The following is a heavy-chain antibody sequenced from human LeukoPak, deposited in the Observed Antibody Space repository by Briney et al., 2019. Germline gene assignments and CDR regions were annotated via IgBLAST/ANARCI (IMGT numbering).Heavy chain of an antibody. CDR2: ISDIGRT. CDR3: ARQLQLVEFDY. V-gene: IGHV4-59*08. Sequence: AETLSLTCTVSGGSISDDYWSWIRQPPGKGLEWIGYISDIGRTNYSPSLKRRITISRDTSKNQFSLRLTSVTAADTAVYYCARQLQLVEFDYWGQGTLVTVSS. D-gene: IGHD6-13*01. CDR1: GGSISDDY. J-gene: IGHJ4*02.